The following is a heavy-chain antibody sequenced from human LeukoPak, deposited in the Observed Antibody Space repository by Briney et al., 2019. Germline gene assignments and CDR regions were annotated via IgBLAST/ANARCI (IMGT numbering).Heavy chain of an antibody. CDR2: IYYSGTT. V-gene: IGHV4-59*02. CDR3: ARGGTGDPGVDY. CDR1: GGSVRPYY. J-gene: IGHJ4*02. Sequence: SETLSLTCTVSGGSVRPYYWNWIRQPPGKGLEWIGYIYYSGTTKYKSSPESRVTISVDTSKNQFSLKLRSVTAADTAVYYCARGGTGDPGVDYRGQGTLVTVSS. D-gene: IGHD7-27*01.